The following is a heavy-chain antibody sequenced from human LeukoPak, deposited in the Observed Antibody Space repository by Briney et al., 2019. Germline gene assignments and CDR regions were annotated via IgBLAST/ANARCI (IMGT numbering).Heavy chain of an antibody. J-gene: IGHJ5*02. Sequence: SETLSLTCTVSGGSISRYYWSWLRQPPGKGLEWIGEINHSGSTTSNPSLKSRVTVSVDTSKNQFSLKLSSVTAADTAVYYCARGGFSTGSRGFFDPWGQGALVTVSS. V-gene: IGHV4-34*01. D-gene: IGHD1-1*01. CDR3: ARGGFSTGSRGFFDP. CDR2: INHSGST. CDR1: GGSISRYY.